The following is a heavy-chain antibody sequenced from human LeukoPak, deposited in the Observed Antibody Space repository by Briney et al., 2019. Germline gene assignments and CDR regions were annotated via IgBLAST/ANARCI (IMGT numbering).Heavy chain of an antibody. CDR3: ARPRQWLDYFDY. Sequence: PSETLSLTCAVYGGSFSGYYWSWIRQPPGKGLEWIGEINHSGSTNYNPSLKSRVTISVDTSKNQVSLKLSAVTAADTAVYYCARPRQWLDYFDYWGQGTLVTVSS. J-gene: IGHJ4*02. V-gene: IGHV4-34*01. CDR2: INHSGST. CDR1: GGSFSGYY. D-gene: IGHD6-19*01.